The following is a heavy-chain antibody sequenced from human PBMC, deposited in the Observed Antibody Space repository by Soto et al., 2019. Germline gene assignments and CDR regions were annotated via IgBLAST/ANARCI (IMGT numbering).Heavy chain of an antibody. CDR1: GFSLRTSGMC. CDR2: IDWDDDK. Sequence: PTLVNPTQTLTLTCTFSGFSLRTSGMCVSWIRQPPGKALEWLARIDWDDDKYYSTSLKTRLTISKDISKNQVVLTMTNMDPVDTATYYCARTVYCSGSSCYYFDYWGQGALVTVSS. D-gene: IGHD2-2*01. J-gene: IGHJ4*02. CDR3: ARTVYCSGSSCYYFDY. V-gene: IGHV2-70*11.